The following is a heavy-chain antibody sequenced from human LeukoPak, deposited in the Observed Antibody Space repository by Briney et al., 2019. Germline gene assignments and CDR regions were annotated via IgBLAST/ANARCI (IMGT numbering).Heavy chain of an antibody. J-gene: IGHJ6*02. Sequence: GGSLRLSCAASGFTFSNNGMSWVRQSPGRGLEWVSGISGGGETTYYAESVKGRFTISRDNSKNTLFLQMNSLTAADTAVYYCARLVAATRDYYYYGMDVWGQGTTVTVSS. CDR3: ARLVAATRDYYYYGMDV. V-gene: IGHV3-23*01. CDR1: GFTFSNNG. D-gene: IGHD2-15*01. CDR2: ISGGGETT.